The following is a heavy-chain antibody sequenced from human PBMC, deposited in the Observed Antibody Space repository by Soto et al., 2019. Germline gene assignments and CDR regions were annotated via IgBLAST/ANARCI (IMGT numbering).Heavy chain of an antibody. J-gene: IGHJ3*02. Sequence: GGSLRLSCAASGFTFSDYYMSWIRQAPGKGLEWVSYISSSGSTIYYADSVKGRFTISSDNAKNSLYLQMNSLRAEDTAVYYCARSVVVPAAVLGSSGFHAFDICAQGTMVNVSS. D-gene: IGHD2-2*01. V-gene: IGHV3-11*01. CDR2: ISSSGSTI. CDR3: ARSVVVPAAVLGSSGFHAFDI. CDR1: GFTFSDYY.